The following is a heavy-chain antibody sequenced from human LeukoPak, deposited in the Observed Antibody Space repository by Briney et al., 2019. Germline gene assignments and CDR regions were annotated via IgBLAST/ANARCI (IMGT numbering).Heavy chain of an antibody. Sequence: GESLKISCKGSGYSFTSYWIGWVRQMPGKGLEWMGIIYPGDSDTRYSPSFQGQVTISADKSISTAYLQWSSLKVSDTAMYYCARGRGYCSGGSCYSAFDPWGQGTLVTVSS. CDR2: IYPGDSDT. CDR3: ARGRGYCSGGSCYSAFDP. CDR1: GYSFTSYW. J-gene: IGHJ5*02. D-gene: IGHD2-15*01. V-gene: IGHV5-51*01.